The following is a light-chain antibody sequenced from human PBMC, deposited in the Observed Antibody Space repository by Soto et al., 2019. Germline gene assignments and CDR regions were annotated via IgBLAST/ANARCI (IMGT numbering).Light chain of an antibody. CDR2: GSS. CDR3: QQRHMWPIT. J-gene: IGKJ5*01. V-gene: IGKV3-20*01. Sequence: EIVLTQSPGTLSLSPGERATLSCRASQTVSSNYLAWYQQKPGQAPRLLIYGSSSRATGIPDRFSGSGSGTDFTLTISRLGPEDIAVYYCQQRHMWPITFGQGTRLEIK. CDR1: QTVSSNY.